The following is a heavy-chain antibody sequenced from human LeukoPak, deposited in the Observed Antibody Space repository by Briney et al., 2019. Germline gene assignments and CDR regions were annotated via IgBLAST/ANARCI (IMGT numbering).Heavy chain of an antibody. CDR3: ARYLLRYFDWLPQDY. J-gene: IGHJ4*02. CDR2: IKQDGSEK. V-gene: IGHV3-7*01. D-gene: IGHD3-9*01. Sequence: GGSLRLSCAASGFTFSSYWMSWVRQAPGKGLEWVANIKQDGSEKYYVDSVKGRFTISRDNAKDSLYLQMNSLRAEDTAVYYCARYLLRYFDWLPQDYWGQGTLVTVSS. CDR1: GFTFSSYW.